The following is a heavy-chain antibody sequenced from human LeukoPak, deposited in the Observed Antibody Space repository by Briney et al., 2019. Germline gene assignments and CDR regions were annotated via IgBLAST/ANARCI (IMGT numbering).Heavy chain of an antibody. CDR1: GYSSTSYW. Sequence: GESLKISCKGSGYSSTSYWIGWVRQMPGKGLEWMGIIYPGDSDTRYSPSFQGQVTISADKSISTAYLQWSSLKASDTAMYYCARVYNWNDGDYYYGMDVWGKGTTVTVSS. CDR2: IYPGDSDT. V-gene: IGHV5-51*01. D-gene: IGHD1-1*01. J-gene: IGHJ6*04. CDR3: ARVYNWNDGDYYYGMDV.